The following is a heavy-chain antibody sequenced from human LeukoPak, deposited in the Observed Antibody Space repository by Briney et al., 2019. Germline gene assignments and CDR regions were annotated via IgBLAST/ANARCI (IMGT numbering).Heavy chain of an antibody. J-gene: IGHJ5*02. D-gene: IGHD1-14*01. CDR3: ARDRIGLYKRVKNWFDP. Sequence: SVKVSCKASGGTFSSYAISWVRQTPGQGLEWMGGIIPIFGIANYAQKFQGRVTITTDESTSTAYMELSSLRSEDTAVYYCARDRIGLYKRVKNWFDPWGQGTLVTVSS. V-gene: IGHV1-69*05. CDR1: GGTFSSYA. CDR2: IIPIFGIA.